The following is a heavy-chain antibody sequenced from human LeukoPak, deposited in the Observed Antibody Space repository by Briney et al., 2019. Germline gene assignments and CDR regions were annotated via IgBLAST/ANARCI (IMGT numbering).Heavy chain of an antibody. CDR2: ISGNGGST. Sequence: QPGGSLRLSCAASGFTFSSYAMSWVRQAPGKGLEWVSSISGNGGSTYYAVSVQGRFTVSRDNSKNTLFLQMNSLRAEDTAVYYCARDNNSVTDYWGQGTLVPVSS. CDR1: GFTFSSYA. CDR3: ARDNNSVTDY. V-gene: IGHV3-23*01. D-gene: IGHD4-23*01. J-gene: IGHJ4*02.